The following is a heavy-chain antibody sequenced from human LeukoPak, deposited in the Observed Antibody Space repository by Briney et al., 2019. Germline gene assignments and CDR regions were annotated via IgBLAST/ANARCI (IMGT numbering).Heavy chain of an antibody. J-gene: IGHJ5*02. Sequence: GGSLRLSCAATGFTFSSYGMHWVRQAPGKGLEWVAFIRYDGSNKYYADSVKGRFTISRDNSKNTLYLQMNSLRAEDTAVYYCASAKHYDFWSGHKSGFDPWGQGTLVTVSS. CDR2: IRYDGSNK. CDR3: ASAKHYDFWSGHKSGFDP. V-gene: IGHV3-30*02. D-gene: IGHD3-3*01. CDR1: GFTFSSYG.